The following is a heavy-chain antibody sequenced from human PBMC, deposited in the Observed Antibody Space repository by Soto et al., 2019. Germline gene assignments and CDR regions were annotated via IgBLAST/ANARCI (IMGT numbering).Heavy chain of an antibody. Sequence: GGSLRLSCAASGFTFSNYAMYWVRQAPGKGLEWVAVIGGGGSDTFYAESVTGRFTVSRDDSKNTLYLQMDSLRVEDTAVYYCAKDSISFNRIYDLFDLWGQGTRVTVSS. D-gene: IGHD3-3*02. V-gene: IGHV3-23*01. J-gene: IGHJ3*01. CDR2: IGGGGSDT. CDR1: GFTFSNYA. CDR3: AKDSISFNRIYDLFDL.